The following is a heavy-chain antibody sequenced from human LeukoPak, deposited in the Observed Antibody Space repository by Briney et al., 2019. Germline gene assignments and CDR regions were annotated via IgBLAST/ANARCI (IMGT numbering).Heavy chain of an antibody. CDR2: INHDGNDI. CDR3: AGDGTGVLPGDAFDI. CDR1: GFTFSTHS. J-gene: IGHJ3*02. D-gene: IGHD1-1*01. V-gene: IGHV3-21*05. Sequence: GGSMRLSCAASGFTFSTHSMNWVRLAPGKGLEWVSYINHDGNDIYYGESVKGRFTISRDNARNSLYLQIHTLRAEDTAVSYCAGDGTGVLPGDAFDIWSQGTMVTVSS.